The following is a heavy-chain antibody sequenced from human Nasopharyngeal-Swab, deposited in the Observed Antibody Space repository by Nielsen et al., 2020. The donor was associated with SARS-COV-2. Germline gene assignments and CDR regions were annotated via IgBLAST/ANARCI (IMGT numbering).Heavy chain of an antibody. J-gene: IGHJ6*02. Sequence: WIRQPPGKALEWVSYISDSSSIIYYTNSVKGRFTVSRDNAKNSLYLQMNSLRAEDTAVYYCARTEHGGSYYYGMDVWGQGTTVTRLL. CDR3: ARTEHGGSYYYGMDV. V-gene: IGHV3-48*04. CDR2: ISDSSSII. D-gene: IGHD1/OR15-1a*01.